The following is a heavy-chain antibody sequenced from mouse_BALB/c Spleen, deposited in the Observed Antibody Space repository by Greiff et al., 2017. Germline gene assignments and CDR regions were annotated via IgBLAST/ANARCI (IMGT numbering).Heavy chain of an antibody. V-gene: IGHV8-8*01. CDR1: GFSLSTSGMG. CDR2: IWWDDDK. D-gene: IGHD1-1*01. Sequence: QVTLKESGPGILQPSQTLSLTCSFSGFSLSTSGMGVGWIRQPSGKGLEWLAHIWWDDDKYYNTALKSGLTISKDTSKNQVFLKIASVDTADTATYYCARITTVVATGDYFDYWGQGTTLTVSS. CDR3: ARITTVVATGDYFDY. J-gene: IGHJ2*01.